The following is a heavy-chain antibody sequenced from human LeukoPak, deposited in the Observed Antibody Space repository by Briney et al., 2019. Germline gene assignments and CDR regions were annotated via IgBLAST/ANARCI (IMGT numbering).Heavy chain of an antibody. D-gene: IGHD6-6*01. CDR2: IRAYNGST. V-gene: IGHV1-18*01. J-gene: IGHJ4*02. Sequence: ASLKVSCTASGYTFTSYGISWVRQAPGQGLEWMGCIRAYNGSTNYAKKLQGRVTRTTDTSTSTAYMEMRSLRSDGTAVYYCAVRVLYSSSSYYFDYWGQGALVAVSS. CDR1: GYTFTSYG. CDR3: AVRVLYSSSSYYFDY.